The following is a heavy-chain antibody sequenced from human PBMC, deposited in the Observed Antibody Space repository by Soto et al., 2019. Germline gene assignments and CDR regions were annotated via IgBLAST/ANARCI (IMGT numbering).Heavy chain of an antibody. V-gene: IGHV3-30*18. Sequence: QVQLVESGGGVVQPGRSLRLSCAASGFTFSSYGMHWVRQAPGKGLEWVAVISYDGSNKYYADSVKGRFTISRDNSKNTLYLQMNSLRAEDTAGYYCAKDSWGLYSYGYYFDYWGQGTLVTVSS. J-gene: IGHJ4*02. D-gene: IGHD5-18*01. CDR3: AKDSWGLYSYGYYFDY. CDR2: ISYDGSNK. CDR1: GFTFSSYG.